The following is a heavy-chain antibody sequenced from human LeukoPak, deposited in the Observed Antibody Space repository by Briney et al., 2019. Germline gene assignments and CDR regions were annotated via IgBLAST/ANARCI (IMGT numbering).Heavy chain of an antibody. Sequence: GGSLRLSCAASGFTFSSYAMSWVRQAPGKGLEWVSTISGSGGSTYYADSVKGRFTISRDNSKNTLYLHMNSLRAEDTARYYCAKRIDSGTYFDYWGQGTLVTVSS. CDR1: GFTFSSYA. D-gene: IGHD1-26*01. J-gene: IGHJ4*02. CDR3: AKRIDSGTYFDY. CDR2: ISGSGGST. V-gene: IGHV3-23*01.